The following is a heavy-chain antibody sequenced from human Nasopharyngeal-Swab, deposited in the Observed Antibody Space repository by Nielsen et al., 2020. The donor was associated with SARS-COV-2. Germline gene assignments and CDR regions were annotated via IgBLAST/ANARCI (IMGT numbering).Heavy chain of an antibody. D-gene: IGHD6-19*01. CDR3: ARRIAVAGTGALDY. V-gene: IGHV4-39*01. CDR2: IYYSGST. CDR1: GGSISSSSYY. Sequence: SETLSLTCTVSGGSISSSSYYWGWIRQPPGKGLEWNGSIYYSGSTYYNPSLKSRVTISVDTSKNQFSLKLSSVTAADTAVYYCARRIAVAGTGALDYWGQGTLVTVSS. J-gene: IGHJ4*02.